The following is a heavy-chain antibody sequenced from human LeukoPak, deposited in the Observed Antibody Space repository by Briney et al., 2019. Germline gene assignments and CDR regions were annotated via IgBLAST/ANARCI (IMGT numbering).Heavy chain of an antibody. CDR1: GYTFTGYY. CDR3: ARVAYDFWSGYNYGMDV. J-gene: IGHJ6*02. CDR2: INPNSGGT. V-gene: IGHV1-2*02. Sequence: GASVKVSCKASGYTFTGYYMHWVRQAPGQGLEWMGWINPNSGGTNYAQKFQGRVTMTRDTSISTAYMELSRLRSDDTAVYYCARVAYDFWSGYNYGMDVWGQGTTVTVSS. D-gene: IGHD3-3*01.